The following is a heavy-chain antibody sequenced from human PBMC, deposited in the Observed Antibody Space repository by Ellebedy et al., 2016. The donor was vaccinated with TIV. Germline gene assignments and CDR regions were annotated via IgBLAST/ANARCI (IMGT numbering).Heavy chain of an antibody. Sequence: SETLSLXCAVYGGSFSGYYWSWIRQPPGKGLEWIGEINHSGSTNYNPSLKSRVTISVDTSKNQFSLKLSSVTAADTAVYYCASLYSSGWYGGHPEVMDVWGKGTTVTVSS. J-gene: IGHJ6*03. CDR2: INHSGST. V-gene: IGHV4-34*01. D-gene: IGHD6-19*01. CDR1: GGSFSGYY. CDR3: ASLYSSGWYGGHPEVMDV.